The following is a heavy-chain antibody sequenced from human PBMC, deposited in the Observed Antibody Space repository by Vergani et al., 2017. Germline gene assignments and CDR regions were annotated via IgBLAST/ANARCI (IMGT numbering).Heavy chain of an antibody. Sequence: QLQLQESGPGLVKPSETLSLTCTVSGGSISSSSYYWGWIRQPPGKGLEWIGSIYYSGSTYYNPSLKSRVTISVDTSKNQFSLKLSSVTAADTAVYYCARGGSSSGGVDYWGQGTLVTVSS. CDR1: GGSISSSSYY. J-gene: IGHJ4*02. CDR3: ARGGSSSGGVDY. D-gene: IGHD6-6*01. V-gene: IGHV4-39*01. CDR2: IYYSGST.